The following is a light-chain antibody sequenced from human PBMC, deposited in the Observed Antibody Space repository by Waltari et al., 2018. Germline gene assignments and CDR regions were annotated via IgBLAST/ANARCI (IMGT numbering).Light chain of an antibody. Sequence: IQMTQSPSSLSASVGDRVTITCQASQDIRNYLSWYQQKPGKAPKLLIFDASNLEAGVPSRFTGSGSGTDFVFTISSLQPEDIATYYCQQYEDVPVTFGGGTKVEIK. CDR2: DAS. CDR3: QQYEDVPVT. V-gene: IGKV1-33*01. J-gene: IGKJ4*01. CDR1: QDIRNY.